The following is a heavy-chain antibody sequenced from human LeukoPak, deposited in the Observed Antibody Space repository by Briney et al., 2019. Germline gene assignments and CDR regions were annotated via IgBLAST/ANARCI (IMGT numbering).Heavy chain of an antibody. CDR3: ARDSDSSWDASIDY. D-gene: IGHD6-13*01. Sequence: PGGSLRLSCAASGFTFDDYGMSWVRQAPGKGLEWVSGINWNGGSTGYADSVKGRFTISRDNAKNSLYLQMNSLRAEDTALYYCARDSDSSWDASIDYWGQGTLVTVSS. CDR2: INWNGGST. CDR1: GFTFDDYG. J-gene: IGHJ4*02. V-gene: IGHV3-20*04.